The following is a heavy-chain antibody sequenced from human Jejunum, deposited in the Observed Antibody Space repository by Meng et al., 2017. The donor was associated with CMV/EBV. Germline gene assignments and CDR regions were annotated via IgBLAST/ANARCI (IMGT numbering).Heavy chain of an antibody. CDR3: TRLSEDSSGALGAFDS. Sequence: TFRDSGIHWVRQPSGKGLEWIGRIRSKAKSYATAYAESVKGRFTVSRDDSKNMAYLQMDSLKIEDTAVYYCTRLSEDSSGALGAFDSWGQGNLVTVSS. V-gene: IGHV3-73*01. J-gene: IGHJ4*02. CDR2: IRSKAKSYAT. CDR1: TFRDSG. D-gene: IGHD3-22*01.